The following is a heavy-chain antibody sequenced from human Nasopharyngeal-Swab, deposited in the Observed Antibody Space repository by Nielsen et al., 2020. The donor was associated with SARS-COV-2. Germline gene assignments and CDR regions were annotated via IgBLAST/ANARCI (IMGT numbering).Heavy chain of an antibody. J-gene: IGHJ4*02. CDR2: IRSKANSYAT. V-gene: IGHV3-73*01. CDR3: TRLRYSSGLDY. Sequence: GGSLRLSCAASGFTFSGSAMHWVRQASGEGLEWVGRIRSKANSYATAYAASVKGRFTISRDDSKNTAYLQMNSLKTEDTAVYYCTRLRYSSGLDYWGQGTLVTVSS. CDR1: GFTFSGSA. D-gene: IGHD6-25*01.